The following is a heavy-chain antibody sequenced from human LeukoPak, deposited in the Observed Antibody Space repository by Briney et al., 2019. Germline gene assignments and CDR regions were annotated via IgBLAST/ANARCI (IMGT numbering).Heavy chain of an antibody. J-gene: IGHJ4*02. V-gene: IGHV2-70*11. CDR1: GFSLSTSGMC. D-gene: IGHD6-13*01. CDR2: IDWDDDK. CDR3: ARILAAAGMLDY. Sequence: SGPTLVNPTQTLTLTCTFSGFSLSTSGMCVSWIRQPPGKALEWLARIDWDDDKYYSTSLKTRLTISKDTSKNQVALTMTNMDPVDTATYYCARILAAAGMLDYWGQGTLVTVSS.